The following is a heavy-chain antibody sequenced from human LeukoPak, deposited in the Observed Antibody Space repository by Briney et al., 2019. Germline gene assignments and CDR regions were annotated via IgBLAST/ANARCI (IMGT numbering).Heavy chain of an antibody. Sequence: PSETLSLTCTVSGDSISSNYWSWIRQPPGNGLEWIGYIYHSGSTNYNPSLKSRLTISVDTSKNQFSLKLSSVTAADTAVYYCARADRRGIARAFDIWGQGTMVTVSS. D-gene: IGHD3-16*01. CDR2: IYHSGST. CDR1: GDSISSNY. J-gene: IGHJ3*02. V-gene: IGHV4-59*01. CDR3: ARADRRGIARAFDI.